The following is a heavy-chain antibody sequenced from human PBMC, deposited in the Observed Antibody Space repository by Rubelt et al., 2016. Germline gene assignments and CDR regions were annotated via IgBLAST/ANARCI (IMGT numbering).Heavy chain of an antibody. CDR3: ARGDKGGGDCLLDY. CDR2: IKQDGSEK. D-gene: IGHD2-21*02. V-gene: IGHV3-7*01. Sequence: PGKGLEWVANIKQDGSEKYYVDSVKGRFTISRDNAKNSLYLQMNSLRAEDTAVYYCARGDKGGGDCLLDYWGQGTPVTVSS. J-gene: IGHJ4*02.